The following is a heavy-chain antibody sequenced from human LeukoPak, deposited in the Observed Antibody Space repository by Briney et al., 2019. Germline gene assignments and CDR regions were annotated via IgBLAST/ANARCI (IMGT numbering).Heavy chain of an antibody. CDR3: ARVYYSNSYDYWYFDL. D-gene: IGHD6-13*01. Sequence: SETLSLTCTVSGGSISSSTYYWGWIRQPPGKGLEWIGSIFYSGRTYYNPSLKSRVTMSVDTSKNQFSLRLSSVNAADTAVYYCARVYYSNSYDYWYFDLWGRGTLVTVSS. J-gene: IGHJ2*01. CDR1: GGSISSSTYY. V-gene: IGHV4-39*07. CDR2: IFYSGRT.